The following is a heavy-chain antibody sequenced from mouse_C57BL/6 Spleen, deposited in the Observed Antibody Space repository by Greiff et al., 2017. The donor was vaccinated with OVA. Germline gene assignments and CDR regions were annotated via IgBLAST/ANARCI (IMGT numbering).Heavy chain of an antibody. CDR2: IDPSDSYT. D-gene: IGHD1-1*01. Sequence: QVQLQQPGAELVMPGASVTLSCKASGYTFTSYWMHWVKQRPGQGLEWIGEIDPSDSYTNYNQKFKGKSTLTVDKSSSTAYMQLSSLTSEDSAVYYCALITTVGSFAYWGQGTLVTVSA. CDR1: GYTFTSYW. CDR3: ALITTVGSFAY. V-gene: IGHV1-69*01. J-gene: IGHJ3*01.